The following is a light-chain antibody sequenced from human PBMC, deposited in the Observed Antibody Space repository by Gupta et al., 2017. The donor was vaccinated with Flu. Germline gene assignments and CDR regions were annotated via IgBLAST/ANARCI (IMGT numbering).Light chain of an antibody. J-gene: IGLJ2*01. CDR2: YDD. V-gene: IGLV1-36*01. CDR3: AAWDDRLNGVV. CDR1: TSNIGNND. Sequence: QSVLTQPPSVSGAPRQRVTISCSGRTSNIGNNDVHWYQLLPGKAPKLLIYYDDLLPSGVSDRFSGSKSDTPTSLATSGLQSEDEADYYCAAWDDRLNGVVFGGGTKLTVL.